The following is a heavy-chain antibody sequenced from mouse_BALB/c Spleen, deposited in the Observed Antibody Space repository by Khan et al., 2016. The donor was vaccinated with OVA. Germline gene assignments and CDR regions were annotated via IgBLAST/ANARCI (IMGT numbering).Heavy chain of an antibody. D-gene: IGHD2-1*01. V-gene: IGHV2-2*02. CDR1: GFSLTSYG. J-gene: IGHJ4*01. CDR3: ARTYFSYGNYGDYYTMDY. CDR2: IWSGGGP. Sequence: QVQLKESGPGLVQPSQSLSITCTVSGFSLTSYGVPWVRQFQGKGLEWLGGIWSGGGPDNNSAFKSRLTISKDNAQSQVFFKMNSLQANDTAIYYCARTYFSYGNYGDYYTMDYWGQGTSVTVSS.